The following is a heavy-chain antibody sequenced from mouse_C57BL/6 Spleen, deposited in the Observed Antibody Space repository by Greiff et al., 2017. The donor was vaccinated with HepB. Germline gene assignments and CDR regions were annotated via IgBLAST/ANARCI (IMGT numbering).Heavy chain of an antibody. V-gene: IGHV1-55*01. J-gene: IGHJ4*01. CDR2: IYPGSGST. Sequence: QVQLQQPGAELVKPGASVKMSCKASGYTFTSYWITWVKQRPGQGLEWIGDIYPGSGSTNYNEKFKSKATLTVDTSSSTAYMQPRSLTSEDSSVYYCAREHYYDGGGVYAMDYWGQGTSVTVSS. D-gene: IGHD1-1*01. CDR3: AREHYYDGGGVYAMDY. CDR1: GYTFTSYW.